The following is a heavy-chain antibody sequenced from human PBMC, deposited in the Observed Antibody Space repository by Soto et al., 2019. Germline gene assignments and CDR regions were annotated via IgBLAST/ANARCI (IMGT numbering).Heavy chain of an antibody. D-gene: IGHD1-1*01. CDR2: IDPSGGVT. J-gene: IGHJ4*02. V-gene: IGHV1-46*01. Sequence: ASVKVSCKASGYTFTKFHIHWVRQAPGQGLEWMGMIDPSGGVTRDAQRFQGRITMTSDTSTSSVYMELRGLTSEDTAVYYCARDQGKGITQPRPNYWGQGTLVTVSS. CDR1: GYTFTKFH. CDR3: ARDQGKGITQPRPNY.